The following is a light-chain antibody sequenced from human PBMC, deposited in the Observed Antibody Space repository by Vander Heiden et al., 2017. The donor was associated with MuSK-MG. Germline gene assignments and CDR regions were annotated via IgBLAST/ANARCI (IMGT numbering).Light chain of an antibody. CDR1: SSNIGAGYD. CDR3: QSYDSSRRGV. V-gene: IGLV1-40*01. J-gene: IGLJ2*01. CDR2: GNS. Sequence: QSVLTPPPSVSGAPGQRVTISCTGSSSNIGAGYDVHWYQQLPGTAPKLLIYGNSNRPAGVPDRFSGSKSGTSASLAITGLQAEEEADYYCQSYDSSRRGVFGGGTKLTVL.